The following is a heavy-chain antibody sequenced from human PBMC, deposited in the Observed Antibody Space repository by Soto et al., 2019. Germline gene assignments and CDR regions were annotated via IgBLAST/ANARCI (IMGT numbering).Heavy chain of an antibody. CDR3: ARKWVGYCSSTSCYALDAFDI. CDR1: GYRFTSYW. D-gene: IGHD2-2*01. CDR2: IDPSDSYT. V-gene: IGHV5-10-1*01. J-gene: IGHJ3*02. Sequence: GESLKISCKGSGYRFTSYWIGWVRQMPGKGLEWMGRIDPSDSYTNYSPSFQGHVTISADKSISTAYLQWSSLKASDTAMYYCARKWVGYCSSTSCYALDAFDIWGQGTMVTVSS.